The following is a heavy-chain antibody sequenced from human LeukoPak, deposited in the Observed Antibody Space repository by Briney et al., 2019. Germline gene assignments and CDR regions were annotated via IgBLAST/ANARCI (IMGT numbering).Heavy chain of an antibody. CDR3: ARDFYDILTGYGVPIDY. D-gene: IGHD3-9*01. CDR1: GFTFSSYG. CDR2: IWYDGSNK. V-gene: IGHV3-33*01. Sequence: GGSLRLSCAASGFTFSSYGMHWVRPAPGKGLEWVAVIWYDGSNKYYADSVKGRFTISRDNSKNTLYLQMNSLRAEDTAVYYCARDFYDILTGYGVPIDYWGQGTLVTVSS. J-gene: IGHJ4*02.